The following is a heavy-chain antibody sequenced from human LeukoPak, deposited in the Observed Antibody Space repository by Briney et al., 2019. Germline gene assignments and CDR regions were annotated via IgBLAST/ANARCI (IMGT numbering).Heavy chain of an antibody. V-gene: IGHV1-24*01. CDR3: ATVAGQPNDFGSGYYLNYFDY. Sequence: ASVKVSCKVSGYTLTELSMHWVRQAPGKGLEWMGGFDPEDGETIYAQKFQGRVTMTEDTSTDTAYMELSSLRSEDTAVYYCATVAGQPNDFGSGYYLNYFDYWGQGTLVTVSS. D-gene: IGHD3-3*01. CDR2: FDPEDGET. J-gene: IGHJ4*02. CDR1: GYTLTELS.